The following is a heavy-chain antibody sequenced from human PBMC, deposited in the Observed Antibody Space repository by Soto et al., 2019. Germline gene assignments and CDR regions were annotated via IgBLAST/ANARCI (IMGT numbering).Heavy chain of an antibody. CDR1: GFSFIYYA. CDR2: IGGRGGNA. Sequence: GGSLRLSCAASGFSFIYYAINWVRQVPGRGLEYVAGIGGRGGNAFYADSMKGRFSISRDNSKNTVYLHMHNLRVDDSAMYYCAKARHSGNFAGSYDSWGQGTLVTVSS. CDR3: AKARHSGNFAGSYDS. D-gene: IGHD3-16*01. J-gene: IGHJ5*02. V-gene: IGHV3-23*01.